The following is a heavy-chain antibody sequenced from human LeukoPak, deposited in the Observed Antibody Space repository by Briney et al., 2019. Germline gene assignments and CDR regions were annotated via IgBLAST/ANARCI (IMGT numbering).Heavy chain of an antibody. CDR2: IYYSGST. D-gene: IGHD3-10*01. CDR1: GGSISSYY. Sequence: SETLSLTCTVSGGSISSYYWSLIRQPPGKGLEWIGYIYYSGSTNYNPSLKSRVTISVDTSKNQFSLKLSSVTAADTAVYYCASVPTRGAPDTLWFHYWGQGTLVTVSS. V-gene: IGHV4-59*01. J-gene: IGHJ4*02. CDR3: ASVPTRGAPDTLWFHY.